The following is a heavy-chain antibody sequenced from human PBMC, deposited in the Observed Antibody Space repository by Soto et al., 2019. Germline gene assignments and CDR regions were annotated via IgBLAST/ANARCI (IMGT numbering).Heavy chain of an antibody. J-gene: IGHJ4*02. Sequence: QVQLVESGGGVVQPGRSLRLSCAASGFTFSSYAMHWVRQAPGKGLEWVAVISYDGSNKYYADSVKGRFTISIDNSKNKLYLQMNRMRAEDTAVYYCARVPSSSGRAHFDYWGQGTLVTVSS. CDR2: ISYDGSNK. CDR1: GFTFSSYA. D-gene: IGHD2-15*01. CDR3: ARVPSSSGRAHFDY. V-gene: IGHV3-30-3*01.